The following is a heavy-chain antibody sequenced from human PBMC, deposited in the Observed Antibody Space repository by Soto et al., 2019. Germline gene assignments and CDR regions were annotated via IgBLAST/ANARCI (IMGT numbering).Heavy chain of an antibody. D-gene: IGHD3-16*01. J-gene: IGHJ4*02. V-gene: IGHV3-9*01. CDR1: ECTCEDNA. Sequence: SECTCEDNAGHRIRKVPEKGLEWVSGINWKSDIGYADSVKGRFTISRDNAENSLYLQMNSLRAEDTALYYCAIYQDRGGSTTFIYLVQGT. CDR2: INWKSDI. CDR3: AIYQDRGGSTTFIY.